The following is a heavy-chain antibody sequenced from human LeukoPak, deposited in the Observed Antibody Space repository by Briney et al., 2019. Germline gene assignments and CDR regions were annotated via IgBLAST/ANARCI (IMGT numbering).Heavy chain of an antibody. J-gene: IGHJ6*02. CDR3: ARDLYDSSGYYHYYYGMDV. CDR1: GGSISSGDYY. Sequence: PSETLSLTCTVSGGSISSGDYYWSWIRQPPGKGLEWIGYIYYSGSTYYNPSLMSRVTISVDTSKNQFSLKLSSVTAADTAVYYCARDLYDSSGYYHYYYGMDVWGQGTTVTVSS. CDR2: IYYSGST. V-gene: IGHV4-30-4*01. D-gene: IGHD3-22*01.